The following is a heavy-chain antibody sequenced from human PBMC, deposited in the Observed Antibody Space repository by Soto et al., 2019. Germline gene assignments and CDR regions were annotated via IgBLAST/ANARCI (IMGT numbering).Heavy chain of an antibody. V-gene: IGHV3-30*03. Sequence: VQLVESGGGVVQPGSSRRLSFPSSGLTFNSYIMHWFGQAPGKGLEWVAVISYDGSSKYYADSVKGRFTISRDNSRNTLYLLLNSLRAEDTALYYCATSKRRSMYDASDIWGQGTMVTVSS. CDR2: ISYDGSSK. CDR1: GLTFNSYI. CDR3: ATSKRRSMYDASDI. J-gene: IGHJ3*02.